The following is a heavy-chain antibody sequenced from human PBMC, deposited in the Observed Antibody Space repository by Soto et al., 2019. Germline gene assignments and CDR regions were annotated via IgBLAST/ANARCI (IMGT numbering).Heavy chain of an antibody. CDR1: GGSISSSSYY. CDR3: ARLPGNYYDSSGYYRDAFDI. Sequence: SETLSLTCTVSGGSISSSSYYWGWIRQPPGKGLGWIGSIYYSGSTYYNPSLKSRVTISVDTSKNQFSLKLSSVTAADTAVYYCARLPGNYYDSSGYYRDAFDIWGQGTMVT. D-gene: IGHD3-22*01. J-gene: IGHJ3*02. V-gene: IGHV4-39*01. CDR2: IYYSGST.